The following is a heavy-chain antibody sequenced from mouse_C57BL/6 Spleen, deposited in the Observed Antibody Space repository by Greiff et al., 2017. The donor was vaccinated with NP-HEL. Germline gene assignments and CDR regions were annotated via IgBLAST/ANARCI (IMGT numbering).Heavy chain of an antibody. CDR3: ARGYGNPYAMDY. J-gene: IGHJ4*01. CDR2: IYPSDSET. CDR1: GYTFTSYW. V-gene: IGHV1-61*01. Sequence: QVQLKQPGAELVRPGSSVKLSCKASGYTFTSYWMDWVKQRPGQGLEWIGNIYPSDSETHYNQKFKDKATLTVDKSSSTAYMQLSSLTSEDSAVYYCARGYGNPYAMDYWGQGTSVTVSS. D-gene: IGHD2-1*01.